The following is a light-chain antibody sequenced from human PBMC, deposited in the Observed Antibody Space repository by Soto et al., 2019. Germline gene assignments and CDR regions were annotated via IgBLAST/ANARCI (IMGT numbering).Light chain of an antibody. V-gene: IGKV3-20*01. J-gene: IGKJ1*01. Sequence: EVVLTQSPDTLSLSPGERATLSCGASQSVNINYLAWYQLQPGQAPKLLIYATSNSAPGIPDRFSGSGSGTDFTLTSSSLELGDFAVFYCQQYVNAPGTFGQGTKVEIK. CDR3: QQYVNAPGT. CDR2: ATS. CDR1: QSVNINY.